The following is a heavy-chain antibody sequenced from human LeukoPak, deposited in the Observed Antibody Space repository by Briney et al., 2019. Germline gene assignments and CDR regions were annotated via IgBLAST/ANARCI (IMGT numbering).Heavy chain of an antibody. D-gene: IGHD5-18*01. CDR3: GTDRLYRGYSYGFDY. J-gene: IGHJ4*02. V-gene: IGHV4-59*01. Sequence: SEALSLTCTGCVGSISSYYWSWIRQPPGKGLEWIGYIYYSGSTNYNPSLKSRVTISVDTSKNPFSLELSSVTAADTAGYCCGTDRLYRGYSYGFDYWGQGTLVTVSS. CDR2: IYYSGST. CDR1: VGSISSYY.